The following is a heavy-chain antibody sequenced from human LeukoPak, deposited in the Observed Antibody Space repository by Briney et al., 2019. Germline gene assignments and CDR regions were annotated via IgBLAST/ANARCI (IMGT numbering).Heavy chain of an antibody. D-gene: IGHD4-17*01. V-gene: IGHV3-66*01. J-gene: IGHJ4*02. CDR2: IYSSGST. CDR3: ARSYGDPLFDY. Sequence: GGSLRLSCVDSGFTVSSNYMSWVRQAPGKGLEWVSVIYSSGSTFHADSVKGRFSISRDTSKNTLYLQMNSLRAEDTAVYYCARSYGDPLFDYWGQGTLVTVSA. CDR1: GFTVSSNY.